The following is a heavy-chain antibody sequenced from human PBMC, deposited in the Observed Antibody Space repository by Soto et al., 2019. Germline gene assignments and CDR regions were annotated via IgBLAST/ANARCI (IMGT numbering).Heavy chain of an antibody. Sequence: GGSLRLSCAASGFTFGDYYMSWIRQAPGKGLEWVSYISTSGNTIDYADSVKGRFTISRDSAKNSLYLQMNSLRAEDTAVYYCARDYFYGSGSYSSYYFDYWGQGTLVTVYS. D-gene: IGHD3-10*01. CDR1: GFTFGDYY. CDR3: ARDYFYGSGSYSSYYFDY. CDR2: ISTSGNTI. V-gene: IGHV3-11*01. J-gene: IGHJ4*02.